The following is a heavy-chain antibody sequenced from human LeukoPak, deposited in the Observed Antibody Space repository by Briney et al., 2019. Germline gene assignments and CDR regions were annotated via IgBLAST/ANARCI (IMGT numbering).Heavy chain of an antibody. D-gene: IGHD3-22*01. Sequence: GASVKVSCKASGYTFTSYDINWVRPATGQGLEWMGWMNPSSGNTGYAQKFQGRVTMTRNTSISTAYMELSSLRSEDTAVYYCARDREYYYDSSGYGSFDIWGQGTMVTVSS. CDR2: MNPSSGNT. J-gene: IGHJ3*02. CDR3: ARDREYYYDSSGYGSFDI. CDR1: GYTFTSYD. V-gene: IGHV1-8*01.